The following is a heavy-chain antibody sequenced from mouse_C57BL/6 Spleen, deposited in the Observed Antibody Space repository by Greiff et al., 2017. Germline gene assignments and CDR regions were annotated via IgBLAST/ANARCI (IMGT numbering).Heavy chain of an antibody. D-gene: IGHD4-1*01. Sequence: EVNVVESGGGLVQPGGSLKLSCAASGFTFSDYYMYWVRQTPEKRLEWVAYISNGGGSTYYPDTVKGRFTISRDNAQNTLYLQRSRLKSEDTAMYNCARHDWEEAMDYWGQGTSVTVSS. CDR1: GFTFSDYY. CDR3: ARHDWEEAMDY. V-gene: IGHV5-12*01. J-gene: IGHJ4*01. CDR2: ISNGGGST.